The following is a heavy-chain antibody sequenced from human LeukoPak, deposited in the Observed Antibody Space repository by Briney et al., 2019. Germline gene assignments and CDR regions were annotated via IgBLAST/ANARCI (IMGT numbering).Heavy chain of an antibody. Sequence: ASVKVSCKVSGYTLTELSMHWVRQAPGKGLEWMGGFDPEDGETIYAQKFQGRVTMTEDTSTDTAYMELSSLRSEDTAVYYCARGIAAASERAFDIWGQGTMVTVSS. CDR2: FDPEDGET. J-gene: IGHJ3*02. CDR1: GYTLTELS. V-gene: IGHV1-24*01. CDR3: ARGIAAASERAFDI. D-gene: IGHD6-13*01.